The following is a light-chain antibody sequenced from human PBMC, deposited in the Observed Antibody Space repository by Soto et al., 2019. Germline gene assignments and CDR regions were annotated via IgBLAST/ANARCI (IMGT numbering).Light chain of an antibody. CDR3: QQYNNWPPFT. Sequence: EIVRTQSPATLPVSPRERVTLSCRASQSVSRSLAWYQQNPGQAPWHLLYGASTRATGIPARFSGSGSGTEFTLTISSLQSEDFAVYYCQQYNNWPPFTFGPGTKVDIK. CDR1: QSVSRS. J-gene: IGKJ3*01. CDR2: GAS. V-gene: IGKV3-15*01.